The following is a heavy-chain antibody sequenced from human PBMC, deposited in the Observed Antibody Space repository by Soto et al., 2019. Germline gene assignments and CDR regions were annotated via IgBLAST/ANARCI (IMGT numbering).Heavy chain of an antibody. Sequence: QVQLVQSGAEVKKPGASVKVSCKASGYTFTSYDINWVRQATGQGLEWMGWLNPNSGNTGYAQKFQGRVTMTRNTSISTAYMELRSLRSEDTAVYYCARGRWYQLLLSHYGMDVWGQGTTVTVSS. CDR3: ARGRWYQLLLSHYGMDV. CDR2: LNPNSGNT. V-gene: IGHV1-8*01. D-gene: IGHD2-2*01. CDR1: GYTFTSYD. J-gene: IGHJ6*02.